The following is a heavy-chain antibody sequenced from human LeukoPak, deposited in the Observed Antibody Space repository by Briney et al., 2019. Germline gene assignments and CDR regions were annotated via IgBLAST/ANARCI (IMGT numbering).Heavy chain of an antibody. J-gene: IGHJ4*02. D-gene: IGHD3-22*01. Sequence: PGGSLRLSCAASGFTSSSYGMHWVRQAPGKGLEWVAVISYDGSHKNYADSVKGRFTISRDISKNTLYLQMNSLRAEDTAVYYCAKRLGYYDGSEGYFDYWGQGTLVTVSS. V-gene: IGHV3-30*18. CDR1: GFTSSSYG. CDR3: AKRLGYYDGSEGYFDY. CDR2: ISYDGSHK.